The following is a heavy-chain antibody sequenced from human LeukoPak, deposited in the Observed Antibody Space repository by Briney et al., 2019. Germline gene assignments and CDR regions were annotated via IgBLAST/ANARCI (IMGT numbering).Heavy chain of an antibody. CDR2: IIPIFGTA. Sequence: SVKVSCKASGYTFTSYAISWVRQAPGQGLEWMGGIIPIFGTANYAQKFQGRVTITADESTSTAYMELSSLRSEDTAVYYCARGVDGYENFDYWGQGTLVTVSS. V-gene: IGHV1-69*13. J-gene: IGHJ4*02. CDR1: GYTFTSYA. CDR3: ARGVDGYENFDY. D-gene: IGHD5-12*01.